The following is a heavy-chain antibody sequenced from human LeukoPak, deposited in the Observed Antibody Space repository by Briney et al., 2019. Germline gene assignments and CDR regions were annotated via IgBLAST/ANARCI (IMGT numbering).Heavy chain of an antibody. V-gene: IGHV3-53*01. D-gene: IGHD5-12*01. Sequence: GGSLRLSCAVSGFSVSSNYMSWVRQAPGKGLEWVAIIYRGGSTYYADSVKGRFTISRDDSKNTVNLQMNSLKTEDTAVYYCTTDTYSGYLFDYWGQGTLVTVSS. J-gene: IGHJ4*02. CDR1: GFSVSSNY. CDR3: TTDTYSGYLFDY. CDR2: IYRGGST.